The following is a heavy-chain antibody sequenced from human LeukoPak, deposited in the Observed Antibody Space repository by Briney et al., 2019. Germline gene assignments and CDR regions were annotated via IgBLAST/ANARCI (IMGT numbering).Heavy chain of an antibody. Sequence: GGSLRLSCAVSGFTFSNYAMSWVRQAPGKGLQWVSAISGSGGSAHYAASVRGRFIISRDNSKNTLYLQMNSLRDEDTATYYCAQDWEDIVVIAATLGYWGRGTLVTVSS. CDR3: AQDWEDIVVIAATLGY. J-gene: IGHJ4*02. CDR1: GFTFSNYA. V-gene: IGHV3-23*01. D-gene: IGHD2-21*01. CDR2: ISGSGGSA.